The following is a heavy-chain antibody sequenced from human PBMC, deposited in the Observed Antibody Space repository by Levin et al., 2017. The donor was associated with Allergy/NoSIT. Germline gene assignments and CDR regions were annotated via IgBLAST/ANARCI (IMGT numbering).Heavy chain of an antibody. D-gene: IGHD2-15*01. J-gene: IGHJ4*02. V-gene: IGHV3-53*01. CDR2: IYSGGST. CDR3: ARMVVAATHFDY. Sequence: LSLTCAASGFTVRSNYMSWVRQAPGKGLEWVSVIYSGGSTDYADSVKGRFTISRDNSKNTLYLQMNSLRAEDTAVYYCARMVVAATHFDYWGQGTLVTVSS. CDR1: GFTVRSNY.